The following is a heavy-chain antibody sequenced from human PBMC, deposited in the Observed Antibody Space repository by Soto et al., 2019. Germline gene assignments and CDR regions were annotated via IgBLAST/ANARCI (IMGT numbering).Heavy chain of an antibody. Sequence: QVQLVQPGAEVKKPGASVKFSCKASGYIFTNFYIHWVRQAPGQGLEGIGINNPNGGSRTYAQNFQGSVTMTRDTSTSTVYMALSSLRSEDTAVYYCTRGLASGDYWGQGTLITVSS. CDR3: TRGLASGDY. J-gene: IGHJ4*02. CDR2: NNPNGGSR. D-gene: IGHD6-6*01. CDR1: GYIFTNFY. V-gene: IGHV1-46*03.